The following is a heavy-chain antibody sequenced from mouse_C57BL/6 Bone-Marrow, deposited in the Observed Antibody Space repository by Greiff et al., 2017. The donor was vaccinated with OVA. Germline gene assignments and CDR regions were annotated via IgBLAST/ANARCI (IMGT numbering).Heavy chain of an antibody. CDR3: ARLRSDYFDY. CDR1: GYTFTDYY. Sequence: QVQLQQSGAELVKPGASVKISCKASGYTFTDYYINWVKQRPGQGLEWIGKIGPGSGSNYYNEQFKGKATLTADKSSSAAYMRRSSLTSEDAAVYYCARLRSDYFDYWGQGTTLTVSS. V-gene: IGHV1-77*01. CDR2: IGPGSGSN. J-gene: IGHJ2*01.